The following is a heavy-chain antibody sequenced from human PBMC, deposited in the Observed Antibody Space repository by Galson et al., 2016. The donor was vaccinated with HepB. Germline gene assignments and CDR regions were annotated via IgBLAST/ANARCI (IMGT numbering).Heavy chain of an antibody. D-gene: IGHD2-21*02. CDR3: ARHECRGSDCFSAYDF. J-gene: IGHJ3*01. V-gene: IGHV5-51*01. CDR1: GYRFANYW. CDR2: VYPGNSEI. Sequence: QSGAEVKKPGESLKISCKGSGYRFANYWIGWVRQMPGKGLESMGIVYPGNSEIRYSPSFPGQVTISADKSITTVYLQWNSLKASDSAIYYCARHECRGSDCFSAYDFWGQGTVVTVSS.